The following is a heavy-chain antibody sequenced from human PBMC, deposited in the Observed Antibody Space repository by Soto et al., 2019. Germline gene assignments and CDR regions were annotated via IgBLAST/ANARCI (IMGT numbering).Heavy chain of an antibody. J-gene: IGHJ6*02. CDR1: GYIFTSHW. D-gene: IGHD6-13*01. CDR3: ARTSAAGKYYYGMDV. Sequence: RGESLKISCKASGYIFTSHWIGWVRQMPGKGLEWLGIIYPGDSDTRYSPSFQGQVTISADKSIGTAYLQWSSLKASDTAMYYCARTSAAGKYYYGMDVWGQGTTVTVSS. V-gene: IGHV5-51*01. CDR2: IYPGDSDT.